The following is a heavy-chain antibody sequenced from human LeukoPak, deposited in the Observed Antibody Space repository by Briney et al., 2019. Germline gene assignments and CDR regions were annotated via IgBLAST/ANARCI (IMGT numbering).Heavy chain of an antibody. CDR2: IYYTGTT. CDR3: ASYDTSHGYFDF. D-gene: IGHD3-16*01. V-gene: IGHV4-34*01. J-gene: IGHJ4*02. CDR1: GGSFSGYY. Sequence: SETLSLTCAVYGGSFSGYYWSWIRQPPGKGLEWIGSIYYTGTTYYNPSLKSRVTISVDTSKNHFSLKVSSVIAADTAVYYCASYDTSHGYFDFWGQGTLVTVCS.